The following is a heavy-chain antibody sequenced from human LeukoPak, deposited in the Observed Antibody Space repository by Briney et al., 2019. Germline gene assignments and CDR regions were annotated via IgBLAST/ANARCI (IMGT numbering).Heavy chain of an antibody. Sequence: SETLSLTCAVYGWSFSGYYWSWIRQPPGKGMEWIGEIYHSGSTNYNPSLQSPVTISVDTSTCQFSLKLSCVPAAETAVYYSARAPWGGQVVHRVAYFYNWGQGTLGTVSS. CDR2: IYHSGST. V-gene: IGHV4-34*01. CDR3: ARAPWGGQVVHRVAYFYN. CDR1: GWSFSGYY. J-gene: IGHJ4*02. D-gene: IGHD6-13*01.